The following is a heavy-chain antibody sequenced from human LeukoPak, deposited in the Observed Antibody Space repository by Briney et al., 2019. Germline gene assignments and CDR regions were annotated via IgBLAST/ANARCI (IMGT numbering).Heavy chain of an antibody. CDR3: ARGGGSFSY. CDR1: GFTFSSDA. D-gene: IGHD2-15*01. CDR2: INRRSTHT. J-gene: IGHJ4*02. Sequence: PGGSLRLSCAGSGFTFSSDAMNWVRQAPGKGLEWVSSINRRSTHTAYADSVKGRFTISRDNGNNSLFLQMNSLRVDDTAIYFCARGGGSFSYWGQGVRVTVSS. V-gene: IGHV3-21*01.